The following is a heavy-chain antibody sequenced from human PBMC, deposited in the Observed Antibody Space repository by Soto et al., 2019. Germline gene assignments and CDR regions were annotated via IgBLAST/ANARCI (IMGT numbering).Heavy chain of an antibody. CDR2: SRDKGNSYST. J-gene: IGHJ4*02. V-gene: IGHV3-72*01. CDR3: ARSIPGRTSFDS. CDR1: GFSFSDDY. Sequence: EVHLVESGGGLVQPGGSLRLSCAGSGFSFSDDYIDWVRQAPGKGLEWVGRSRDKGNSYSTDYAASVKGRFTVSRDTSKNSLYLQMNSLKADDTALYYCARSIPGRTSFDSWGQGTLVTVSS. D-gene: IGHD1-1*01.